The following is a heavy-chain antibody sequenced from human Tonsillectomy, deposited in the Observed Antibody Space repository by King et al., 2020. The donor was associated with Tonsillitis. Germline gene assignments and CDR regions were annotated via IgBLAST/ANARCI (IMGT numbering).Heavy chain of an antibody. V-gene: IGHV4-59*01. J-gene: IGHJ5*02. CDR3: ARDGLIAARHVQTWFDP. Sequence: VQLQESGPGLVKPSETLSLTCTVSGGSISSYYWSWIRQPPGKGLEWIGYIYYSGSTNYNPSLKSRVTISVDTSKNQFSLKLSSVTAADTAVYYCARDGLIAARHVQTWFDPWGQGTLVTVSS. CDR1: GGSISSYY. D-gene: IGHD6-6*01. CDR2: IYYSGST.